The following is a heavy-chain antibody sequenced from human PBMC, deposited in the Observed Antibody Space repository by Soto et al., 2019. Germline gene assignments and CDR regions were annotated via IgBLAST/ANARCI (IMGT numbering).Heavy chain of an antibody. D-gene: IGHD3-22*01. V-gene: IGHV3-11*06. CDR1: GFTFSDYY. CDR2: ISSSSSYT. J-gene: IGHJ4*02. Sequence: GGSLRLSCAASGFTFSDYYMSWIRQAPGKGLEWVSYISSSSSYTNYADSVKGRFTISRDNAKNSLYLQMNSLRAEDTAVYYCARVGLLDSSGYWGQGTLVTVSS. CDR3: ARVGLLDSSGY.